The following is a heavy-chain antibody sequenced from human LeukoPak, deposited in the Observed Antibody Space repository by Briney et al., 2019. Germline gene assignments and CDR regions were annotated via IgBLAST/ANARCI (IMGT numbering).Heavy chain of an antibody. CDR2: ISGSGGST. CDR1: GFTFSSYA. V-gene: IGHV3-23*01. Sequence: PGGSLRLSCAASGFTFSSYAMSWVRQAPGKGLEWVSAISGSGGSTYYADSVKGRFTISRDNSKNTLYLQMNSLRAEDTAVYYCAKDGWELLWKYYFDYWGQGTLVTVSS. CDR3: AKDGWELLWKYYFDY. J-gene: IGHJ4*02. D-gene: IGHD1-26*01.